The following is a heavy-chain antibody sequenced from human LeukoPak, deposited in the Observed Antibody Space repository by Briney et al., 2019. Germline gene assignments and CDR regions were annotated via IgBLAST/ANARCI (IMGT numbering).Heavy chain of an antibody. CDR1: GLTLSNYG. CDR2: ISGSGGGT. Sequence: PGGSLRLSCAVSGLTLSNYGMSWVRQAPGKGLEWVAGISGSGGGTNYADSVKGRFTISRDNPKNTLYLQMNGLRAEDTAVYFWAKRGVVIRVILVGFHKEAYYFDSWGQGALVTVSA. J-gene: IGHJ4*02. CDR3: AKRGVVIRVILVGFHKEAYYFDS. V-gene: IGHV3-23*01. D-gene: IGHD3-22*01.